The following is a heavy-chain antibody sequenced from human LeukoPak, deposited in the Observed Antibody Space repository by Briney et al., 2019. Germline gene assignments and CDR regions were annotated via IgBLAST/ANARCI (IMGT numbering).Heavy chain of an antibody. Sequence: GASVKVSCKASGYTFISYVIHWVRQAPGQRLEWMGWINAGNGNTKYSQKFQGRVTITRDTSADTAYMELSSLRSEDTAVYYCARLKYCTNGVCYAGFDYWGQGTLVTVSS. CDR1: GYTFISYV. V-gene: IGHV1-3*01. D-gene: IGHD2-8*01. CDR3: ARLKYCTNGVCYAGFDY. J-gene: IGHJ4*02. CDR2: INAGNGNT.